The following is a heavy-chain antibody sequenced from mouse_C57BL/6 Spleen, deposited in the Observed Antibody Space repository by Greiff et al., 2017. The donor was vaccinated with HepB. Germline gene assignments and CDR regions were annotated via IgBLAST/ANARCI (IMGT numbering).Heavy chain of an antibody. CDR1: GYAFTNYL. J-gene: IGHJ4*01. V-gene: IGHV1-54*01. CDR2: INPGSGGT. D-gene: IGHD2-4*01. CDR3: AGHYYDYDRDAMDY. Sequence: QVQLQQSGAELVRPGTSVKVSCKASGYAFTNYLIEWVKQRPGQGLEWIGVINPGSGGTNYNEKFKGKATLTADKSSSTAYMQLSSLTSEDSAVYVCAGHYYDYDRDAMDYWGQGTSVTVSS.